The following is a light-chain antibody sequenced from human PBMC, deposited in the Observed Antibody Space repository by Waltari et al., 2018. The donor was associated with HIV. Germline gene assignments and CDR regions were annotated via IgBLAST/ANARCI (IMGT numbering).Light chain of an antibody. J-gene: IGLJ1*01. CDR1: QMGEKY. CDR2: QDK. V-gene: IGLV3-1*01. CDR3: QAWDRTTGV. Sequence: SFELTQPPSLSVSPGQTANISCSGEQMGEKYVSWYQQKSGQSPVVVIFQDKRRPSGISERFSGSNSGNTATLTISGTQPIDEADYYCQAWDRTTGVFGTGTKLTVL.